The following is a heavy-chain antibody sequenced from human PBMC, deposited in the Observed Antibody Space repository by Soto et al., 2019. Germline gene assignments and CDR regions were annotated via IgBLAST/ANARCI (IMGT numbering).Heavy chain of an antibody. J-gene: IGHJ6*03. CDR1: GGSFSGYY. D-gene: IGHD5-12*01. Sequence: QVQLQQWGAGLLKPSETLSLTCAVYGGSFSGYYWSWIRQPPGKGLEWIGEINHSGSTNYNPALTRRVTISVDTSKNQFSLELSSVTAADTAVYYFARASGSSRYYYYYYMDVWGKGTTVTVSS. CDR3: ARASGSSRYYYYYYMDV. V-gene: IGHV4-34*01. CDR2: INHSGST.